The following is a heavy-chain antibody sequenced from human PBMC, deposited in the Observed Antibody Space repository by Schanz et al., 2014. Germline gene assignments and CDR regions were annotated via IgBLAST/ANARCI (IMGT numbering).Heavy chain of an antibody. D-gene: IGHD5-12*01. CDR1: GFTVNTHY. Sequence: VQLVESGGGPIQPGGSLRLSCAVSGFTVNTHYMSWVRQAPGKGLEWISSMFINRGSTQYADSVKGRFIISRDSSKTTLLLQLTTLTAEDTAVYFCARDGARDGYNLAFNVWGQWTLVTVS. J-gene: IGHJ3*01. CDR2: MFINRGST. V-gene: IGHV3-53*01. CDR3: ARDGARDGYNLAFNV.